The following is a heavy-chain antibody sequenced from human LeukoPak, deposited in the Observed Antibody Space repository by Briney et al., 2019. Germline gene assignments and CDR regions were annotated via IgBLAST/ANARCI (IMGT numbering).Heavy chain of an antibody. J-gene: IGHJ4*02. D-gene: IGHD5-12*01. V-gene: IGHV3-21*01. CDR1: GFTFSSYS. Sequence: GGSLRLSCAASGFTFSSYSMNWVRQAPGKGLEWVSSISSSSSYIYYADSVKGRFTISRDNAKNSLYLQMNSLGAEDTAVYYCAREGGYSGYDEYYFDYWGQGTLVTVSS. CDR3: AREGGYSGYDEYYFDY. CDR2: ISSSSSYI.